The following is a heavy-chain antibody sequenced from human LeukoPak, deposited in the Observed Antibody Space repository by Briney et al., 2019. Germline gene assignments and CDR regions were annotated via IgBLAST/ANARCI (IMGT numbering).Heavy chain of an antibody. CDR1: AGSISIGPYD. Sequence: SESLSLTRSVSAGSISIGPYDWGWIRQPAGKGLEWIGRIYPSGATNYNPSLKSRVTISIDTSANQFSLKLNSVTAADTAVYFCARWNNDVLTGYYDSFDYWGQGILVTVSS. V-gene: IGHV4-61*02. J-gene: IGHJ4*02. D-gene: IGHD3-9*01. CDR2: IYPSGAT. CDR3: ARWNNDVLTGYYDSFDY.